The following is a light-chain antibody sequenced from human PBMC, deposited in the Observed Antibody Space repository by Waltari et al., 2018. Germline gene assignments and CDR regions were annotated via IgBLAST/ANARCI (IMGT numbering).Light chain of an antibody. CDR1: QSIGRY. CDR3: QNHERLPAT. V-gene: IGKV3-20*01. J-gene: IGKJ1*01. CDR2: GAS. Sequence: EIVLTQSPGTLSLSPGERATLSCRASQSIGRYLAWYQQKPDQAPRLLIYGASSRATGIPDRFSGNGSGTDFSLTISRLEPEDFAVYYCQNHERLPATFGQGTKVEIK.